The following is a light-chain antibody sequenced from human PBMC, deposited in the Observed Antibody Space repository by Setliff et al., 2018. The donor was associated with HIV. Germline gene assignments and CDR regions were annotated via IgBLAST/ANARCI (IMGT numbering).Light chain of an antibody. CDR3: SSYTSSSTKV. CDR1: FNDVGGYDY. Sequence: QSVLTQPASLSGSPGQSITISCTGTFNDVGGYDYVSWYQQHPGKAPKLVMYEVTNRPSGVSNRFSGSKSGNTASLTISGLQAEDEADYYCSSYTSSSTKVFGGGTQLTVL. V-gene: IGLV2-14*01. J-gene: IGLJ3*02. CDR2: EVT.